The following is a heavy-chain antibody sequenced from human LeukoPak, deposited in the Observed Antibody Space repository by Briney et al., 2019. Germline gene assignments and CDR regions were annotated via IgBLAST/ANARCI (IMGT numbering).Heavy chain of an antibody. J-gene: IGHJ6*02. CDR3: ARELLQWVANYSNYYGIDV. CDR2: IYYSGNT. D-gene: IGHD6-19*01. CDR1: GFSINSGYY. V-gene: IGHV4-38-2*02. Sequence: SETLSLTCTVSGFSINSGYYWGWIRQPPGKGLEWVATIYYSGNTYYNPSLKSRVTISVDTSKNQFSLKLSSVTAADTAVYYCARELLQWVANYSNYYGIDVWGQGTTVTVSS.